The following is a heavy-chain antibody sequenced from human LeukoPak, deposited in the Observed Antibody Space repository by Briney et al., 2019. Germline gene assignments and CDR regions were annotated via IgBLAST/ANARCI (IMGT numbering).Heavy chain of an antibody. D-gene: IGHD3-9*01. CDR1: GFTFSKYG. Sequence: GKSLRLSCEVSGFTFSKYGMHWVRQAPGKGLEWVSTIQYDGSTEYYADSVRGRFTISRDNSGNTLFLQMNSLGAEDTAVYYCVRDTTTYDIFTGSPDYWGQGTLVIVSS. CDR3: VRDTTTYDIFTGSPDY. CDR2: IQYDGSTE. J-gene: IGHJ4*02. V-gene: IGHV3-33*05.